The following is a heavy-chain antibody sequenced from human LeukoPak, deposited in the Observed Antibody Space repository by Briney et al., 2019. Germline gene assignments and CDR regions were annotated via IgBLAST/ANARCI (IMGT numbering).Heavy chain of an antibody. CDR2: ISGSGGST. J-gene: IGHJ5*02. CDR1: GFTFSSSA. Sequence: GGSLRLSCAASGFTFSSSAMSWVRQAPGKGLEWVSAISGSGGSTYYADSVKGRFTISRDNSKNTLYLQMNSLRAEDTAVYYCAKALRIGWHDNWFDPWGQGTLVTVSS. D-gene: IGHD2-15*01. CDR3: AKALRIGWHDNWFDP. V-gene: IGHV3-23*01.